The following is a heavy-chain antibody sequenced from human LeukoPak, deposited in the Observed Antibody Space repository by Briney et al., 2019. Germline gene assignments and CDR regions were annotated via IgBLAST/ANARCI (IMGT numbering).Heavy chain of an antibody. CDR2: TYYRSKWSN. CDR1: GDSVSSNSAS. D-gene: IGHD4-11*01. J-gene: IGHJ5*02. Sequence: SQTLSLTCAISGDSVSSNSASWNWIRQPPSRGLEWLGRTYYRSKWSNDYAPTVKSRMTIRTDTSRNQFSLQLNSVTPEDTAVYYCARDRDSDYEWGPFDPWGQGTLVTVSS. CDR3: ARDRDSDYEWGPFDP. V-gene: IGHV6-1*01.